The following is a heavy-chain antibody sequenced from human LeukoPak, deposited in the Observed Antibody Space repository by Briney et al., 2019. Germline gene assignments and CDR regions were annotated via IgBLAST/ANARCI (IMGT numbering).Heavy chain of an antibody. J-gene: IGHJ4*02. D-gene: IGHD3-9*01. Sequence: GGSLRLSCAASGFTFNNYWLSWVRQAPGKGLEWVANIKTDGSETYYVDAVKGRFTISRDNAKNSLYLQMNNLRVEDTAVYYCVRNLPGAGYWGQGTLVIVS. CDR2: IKTDGSET. V-gene: IGHV3-7*01. CDR3: VRNLPGAGY. CDR1: GFTFNNYW.